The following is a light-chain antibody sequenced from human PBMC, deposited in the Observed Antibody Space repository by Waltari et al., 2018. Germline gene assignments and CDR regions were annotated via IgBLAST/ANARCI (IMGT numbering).Light chain of an antibody. J-gene: IGLJ1*01. CDR1: NIGSYS. CDR3: HVWHPDMDPGL. Sequence: SYALTQPPSVSVAPGTTARITCGGDNIGSYSVHWYQQKPGQAPVLVIFYDSDRPSGIPERFSGSNSGNTATLTISGVEAGDEAKYYCHVWHPDMDPGLFGPGTEVSV. V-gene: IGLV3-21*04. CDR2: YDS.